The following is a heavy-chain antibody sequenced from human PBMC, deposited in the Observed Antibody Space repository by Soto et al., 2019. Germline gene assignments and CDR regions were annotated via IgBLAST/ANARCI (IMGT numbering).Heavy chain of an antibody. D-gene: IGHD1-1*01. J-gene: IGHJ6*03. V-gene: IGHV4-59*08. CDR3: ARLRRLAPGDYYYYMDV. Sequence: PSETLSLTCTVSGGSISSYYWSWIRQPPGKGLEWIGYIYYSGSTNYNPSLKSRVTMSVDTSKNQFSLKLSSVTAADTAVYYCARLRRLAPGDYYYYMDVWGKGTTVTV. CDR1: GGSISSYY. CDR2: IYYSGST.